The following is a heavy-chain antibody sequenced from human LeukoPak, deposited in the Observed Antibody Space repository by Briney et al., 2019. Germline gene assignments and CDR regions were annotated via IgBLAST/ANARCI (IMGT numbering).Heavy chain of an antibody. V-gene: IGHV3-33*01. J-gene: IGHJ4*02. Sequence: PGRSLRLSCAASGFTFSSYGMHWVRQAPGKGLEWEAVIWYDGSNKYYADSVKGRFTISRDNSKNTLYLQMNSLRAEDTAVYYYARGYYYDSSGYSDYWGQGTLVTVSS. CDR1: GFTFSSYG. CDR3: ARGYYYDSSGYSDY. CDR2: IWYDGSNK. D-gene: IGHD3-22*01.